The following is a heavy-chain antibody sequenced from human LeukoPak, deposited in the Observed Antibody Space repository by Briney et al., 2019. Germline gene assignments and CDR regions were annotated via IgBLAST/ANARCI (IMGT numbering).Heavy chain of an antibody. Sequence: ASVKVSCKASGYTFTSYGISWVRQAPGQGLEWMGWISAYNGNTNYAQKLQGRVTMTTDTSTSTAYMELRSLRSDDTAVYYCARDRPQDYDFWSGYSSYYYYMDVWGKGTTVTISS. CDR2: ISAYNGNT. CDR3: ARDRPQDYDFWSGYSSYYYYMDV. CDR1: GYTFTSYG. D-gene: IGHD3-3*01. V-gene: IGHV1-18*01. J-gene: IGHJ6*03.